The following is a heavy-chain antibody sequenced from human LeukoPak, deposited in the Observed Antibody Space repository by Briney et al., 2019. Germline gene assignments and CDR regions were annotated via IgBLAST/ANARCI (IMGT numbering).Heavy chain of an antibody. CDR1: GFTFSSYS. Sequence: SGGSLRLSCAASGFTFSSYSMNWVRQAPGKGLEWVSSISSSSSCIYYADSVKSRFTISRDNAKNSLYLQMNSLRAGDTAVYYCYGSGSYYAPNWFDPWGQGTLVTVSS. J-gene: IGHJ5*02. CDR3: YGSGSYYAPNWFDP. D-gene: IGHD3-10*01. CDR2: ISSSSSCI. V-gene: IGHV3-21*01.